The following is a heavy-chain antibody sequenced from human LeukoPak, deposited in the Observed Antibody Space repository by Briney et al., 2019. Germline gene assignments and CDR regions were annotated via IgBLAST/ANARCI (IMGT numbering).Heavy chain of an antibody. CDR3: ARDSSVAGTTFDL. Sequence: PGGSLRLSCAASGFTVRSNYMSWVRQAPGKGLEWVSVIYSGGSTYYADSVKGRFTISRDNSKNTLYLQMNSLRAEDTAVYYCARDSSVAGTTFDLWGQGTLVTVSS. CDR2: IYSGGST. D-gene: IGHD6-19*01. J-gene: IGHJ4*02. V-gene: IGHV3-53*01. CDR1: GFTVRSNY.